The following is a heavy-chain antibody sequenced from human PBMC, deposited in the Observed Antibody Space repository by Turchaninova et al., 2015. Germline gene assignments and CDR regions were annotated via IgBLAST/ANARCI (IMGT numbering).Heavy chain of an antibody. Sequence: EVQLVESGGGLVKPGGSVGLSLAACVLTFSNAWVIGVRQAPWKSMEGVVLIKSKTDGGTTDYAAPVKGRFTISRDDSKNTLYLQMNSLKTEDTAVYYCTTGQPVVVAATLFDYWGQGTLVTVSS. CDR3: TTGQPVVVAATLFDY. CDR1: VLTFSNAW. CDR2: IKSKTDGGTT. J-gene: IGHJ4*02. V-gene: IGHV3-15*01. D-gene: IGHD2-15*01.